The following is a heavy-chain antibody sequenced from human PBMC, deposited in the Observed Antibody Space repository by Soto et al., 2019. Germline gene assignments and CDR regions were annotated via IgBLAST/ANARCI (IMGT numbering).Heavy chain of an antibody. D-gene: IGHD2-2*01. CDR1: GGTFSRYS. CDR2: MIPIVGIA. CDR3: AREDRDRETGLVPAAIDGMDV. V-gene: IGHV1-69*08. J-gene: IGHJ6*02. Sequence: QVQLVQSGAEVKKPGSSVKVSCKASGGTFSRYSITWVRQAPGHGLAWIGRMIPIVGIASYAQKFQGRVTITADESKSTAYMEMRSLRSADTAVYYCAREDRDRETGLVPAAIDGMDVWGQGTTVTVSS.